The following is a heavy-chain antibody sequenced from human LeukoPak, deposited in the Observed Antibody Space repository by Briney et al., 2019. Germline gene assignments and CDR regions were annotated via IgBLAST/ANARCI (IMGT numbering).Heavy chain of an antibody. Sequence: PGGSLRLSCAASGFTFSSYGMHWVRQAPGKGLEWVAVISYDGSNKYYADSVKGRFTISRDNSKNTLYLQMNSLRAEDTAVYYCAKDINGSGSVRGDYWGQGTLVTVSS. V-gene: IGHV3-30*18. D-gene: IGHD3-10*01. CDR1: GFTFSSYG. J-gene: IGHJ4*02. CDR3: AKDINGSGSVRGDY. CDR2: ISYDGSNK.